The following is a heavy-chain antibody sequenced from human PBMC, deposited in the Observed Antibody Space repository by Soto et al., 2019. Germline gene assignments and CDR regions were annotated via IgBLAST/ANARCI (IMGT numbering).Heavy chain of an antibody. V-gene: IGHV1-2*02. J-gene: IGHJ4*02. CDR2: INPDSGGT. CDR1: GYTFTGYY. Sequence: ASVKVSCKASGYTFTGYYMHWVRQAPGQGLEWMGWINPDSGGTKYAQKFQGRVTMTRDTSISTAYMELSSLRSDDTAFYYCARKVRDYNFDYWGQGALVT. D-gene: IGHD4-17*01. CDR3: ARKVRDYNFDY.